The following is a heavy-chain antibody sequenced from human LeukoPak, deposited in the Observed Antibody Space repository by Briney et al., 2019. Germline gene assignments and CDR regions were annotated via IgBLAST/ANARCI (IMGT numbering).Heavy chain of an antibody. Sequence: GGSLRLSCAASGFTFSDYYMSWIRQAPGKGLEWVSYISSSGSTIYYADSVKGRFTISRDNSKNTLYPQMNSLRPEDTAVYFCAKHSGLYYFDYWGQGTLVTVSS. V-gene: IGHV3-11*04. J-gene: IGHJ4*02. CDR3: AKHSGLYYFDY. CDR2: ISSSGSTI. D-gene: IGHD3-10*01. CDR1: GFTFSDYY.